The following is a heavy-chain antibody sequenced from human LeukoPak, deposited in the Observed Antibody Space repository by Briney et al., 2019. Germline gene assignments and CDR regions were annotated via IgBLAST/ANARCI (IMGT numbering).Heavy chain of an antibody. CDR3: ARAVPHMYYDDSTGYYGDAFDI. CDR1: GFIVRTNY. V-gene: IGHV3-53*01. J-gene: IGHJ3*02. Sequence: PGGSLRLSCAASGFIVRTNYMSWVRQAPGKGLQWVSVIYSGGTTRYADSVRGRFTISRDNSKNTLYLQMNSLRAEDTAMYYCARAVPHMYYDDSTGYYGDAFDIWGHGTWVTVFS. CDR2: IYSGGTT. D-gene: IGHD3-22*01.